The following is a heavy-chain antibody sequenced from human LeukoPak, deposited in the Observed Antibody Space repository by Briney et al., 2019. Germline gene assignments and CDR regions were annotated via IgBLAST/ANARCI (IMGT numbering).Heavy chain of an antibody. D-gene: IGHD3-10*01. CDR2: MNSDGSTT. V-gene: IGHV3-74*01. J-gene: IGHJ3*02. CDR1: GSSFSIYW. Sequence: GGSLRLSCAASGSSFSIYWMHWVRQAPGRGLVWVARMNSDGSTTTYADSVKGRFTISRDNAKNTLNLQMNSLRAEDTAVYYCAKGLRSGELPFTFGAFDIWGQGTMVTVSS. CDR3: AKGLRSGELPFTFGAFDI.